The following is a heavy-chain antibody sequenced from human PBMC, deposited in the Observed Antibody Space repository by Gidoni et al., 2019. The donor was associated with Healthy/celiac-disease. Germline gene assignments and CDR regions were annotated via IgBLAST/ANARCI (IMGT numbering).Heavy chain of an antibody. D-gene: IGHD4-17*01. V-gene: IGHV3-23*01. CDR3: AKDGGYGDYATGLFDY. CDR2: ISGSGGST. CDR1: GFTFSSYA. Sequence: EVQLLESGGGLVQPGGSLRLSCAASGFTFSSYAMSWVRQAPGKGLEWVSAISGSGGSTYYADSVKGRFTISRDNSKNTLYLQMNSLRAEDTAVYYCAKDGGYGDYATGLFDYWGQGTLVTVSS. J-gene: IGHJ4*02.